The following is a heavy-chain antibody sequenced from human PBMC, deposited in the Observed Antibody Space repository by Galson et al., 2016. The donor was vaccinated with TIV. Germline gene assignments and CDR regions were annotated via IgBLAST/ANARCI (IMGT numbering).Heavy chain of an antibody. Sequence: SLRLSCAASGFTFYDYAMHWVRQAPGKGLEWVSGITWSGGTMASADSVRGRFTVSRDNARNSLYLEMNSLRPEDTALYYCASRDIAVIPAAIVFDYWGQGTLVTVSS. CDR1: GFTFYDYA. J-gene: IGHJ4*02. CDR2: ITWSGGTM. CDR3: ASRDIAVIPAAIVFDY. V-gene: IGHV3-9*01. D-gene: IGHD2-2*01.